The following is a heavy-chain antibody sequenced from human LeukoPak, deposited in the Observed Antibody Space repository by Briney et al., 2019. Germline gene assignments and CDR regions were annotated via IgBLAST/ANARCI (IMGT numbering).Heavy chain of an antibody. J-gene: IGHJ6*02. CDR1: GFTFSSYA. Sequence: GGSLRLSCAASGFTFSSYAMSWVRQAPGKGLEWVSVVTGSGGNTYYADSVKGRFTISRDNSESTLSLQMYSLRAEDTAVYYCAKEYSGSRDYFYGMDVWGQGTTVTVSS. V-gene: IGHV3-23*01. CDR3: AKEYSGSRDYFYGMDV. CDR2: VTGSGGNT. D-gene: IGHD6-6*01.